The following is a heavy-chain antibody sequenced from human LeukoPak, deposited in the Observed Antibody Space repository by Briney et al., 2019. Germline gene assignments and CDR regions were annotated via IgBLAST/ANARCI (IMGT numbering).Heavy chain of an antibody. J-gene: IGHJ4*02. CDR3: ARGSTQYSSGWYGLDY. V-gene: IGHV3-21*01. CDR2: ISSSGTYI. CDR1: GFTFSSYS. D-gene: IGHD6-19*01. Sequence: GGSLRLSCAASGFTFSSYSMNWVRQAPGKRLEWVSSISSSGTYIYFADSLKGRFTISRDNAKNSLYLQMNSLRAEDTAVYYCARGSTQYSSGWYGLDYWGQGTLVTVSS.